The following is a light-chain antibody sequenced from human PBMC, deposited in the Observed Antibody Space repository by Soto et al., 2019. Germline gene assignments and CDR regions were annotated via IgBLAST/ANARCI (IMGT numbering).Light chain of an antibody. CDR1: SSDVGSYNL. CDR3: CSYAGSSTYVV. J-gene: IGLJ2*01. Sequence: QSALTQPASVSGSPGQSITISCTGTSSDVGSYNLVSWYQQHPGKAPKLMIYDGSKRTSGVSNRFSGSKSGNTASLTISGLQAEDEADYYCCSYAGSSTYVVFGGGTKLTVL. CDR2: DGS. V-gene: IGLV2-23*01.